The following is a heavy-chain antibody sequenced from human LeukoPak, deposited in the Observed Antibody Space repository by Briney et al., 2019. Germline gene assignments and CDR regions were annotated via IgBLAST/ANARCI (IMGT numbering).Heavy chain of an antibody. J-gene: IGHJ6*02. CDR1: GFTVSSNY. Sequence: GGSLRLSCAASGFTVSSNYMRWVRQAPGKGLEWVSVIYSGGSTYYADSVKGRFTISRDNSKNTLYLQMNSLRAEDTAVYYCARDEVSGNYYYYGMDVWGQGTTVTVSS. CDR3: ARDEVSGNYYYYGMDV. V-gene: IGHV3-66*01. CDR2: IYSGGST. D-gene: IGHD6-25*01.